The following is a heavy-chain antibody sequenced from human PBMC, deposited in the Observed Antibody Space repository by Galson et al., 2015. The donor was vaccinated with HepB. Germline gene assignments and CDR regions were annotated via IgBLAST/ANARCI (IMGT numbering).Heavy chain of an antibody. J-gene: IGHJ4*02. CDR3: AKPSNLYSSGWYDY. D-gene: IGHD6-19*01. Sequence: SLRLSCAASGFTFSSYAMSWVRQAPGKGLEWVSAISGSGGSTYYADSVKGRFTISRDNSKNTLYLQMNSLRAEDTAVYYCAKPSNLYSSGWYDYWGQGTLVTVSS. CDR1: GFTFSSYA. CDR2: ISGSGGST. V-gene: IGHV3-23*01.